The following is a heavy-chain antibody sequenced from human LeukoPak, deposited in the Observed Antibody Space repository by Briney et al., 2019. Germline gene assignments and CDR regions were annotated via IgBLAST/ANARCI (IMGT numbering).Heavy chain of an antibody. CDR1: GFTFTTYA. V-gene: IGHV3-23*01. J-gene: IGHJ4*02. CDR3: APTGRFYKY. Sequence: PGGSLRLSCAGSGFTFTTYAMSWVRQAPGKGLEWVSSISVSGGSTYYAHSVKGRFTISRDNSNHTLYLQMNSLRAEDTAIYYCAPTGRFYKYWGQGTLVTVSS. D-gene: IGHD3-10*01. CDR2: ISVSGGST.